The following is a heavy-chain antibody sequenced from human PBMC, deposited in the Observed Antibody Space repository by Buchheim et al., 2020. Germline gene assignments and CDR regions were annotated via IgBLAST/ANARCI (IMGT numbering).Heavy chain of an antibody. J-gene: IGHJ4*02. CDR3: ARGGRGYYYGSGASHYFDY. CDR2: INHSGST. D-gene: IGHD3-10*01. CDR1: GGSFSGYY. Sequence: QVQLQQWGAGLLKPSETLSLTCAVYGGSFSGYYWSWIRQPPGKGLEWIGEINHSGSTNYNPSLKSRVTISVDTSKNQFSLKLSYVTAADTAVYYCARGGRGYYYGSGASHYFDYWGQGTL. V-gene: IGHV4-34*01.